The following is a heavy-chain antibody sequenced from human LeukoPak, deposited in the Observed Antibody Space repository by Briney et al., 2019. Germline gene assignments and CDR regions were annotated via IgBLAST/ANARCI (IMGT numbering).Heavy chain of an antibody. CDR1: GYSISSGYY. V-gene: IGHV4-38-2*02. CDR2: IYQSGST. D-gene: IGHD6-19*01. J-gene: IGHJ4*02. CDR3: ARQPEYSSGYFDY. Sequence: SETLSLTCTVAGYSISSGYYWAWIRQPPGKGLEWIGSIYQSGSTYYNPSLKSRVTISVDTSKNQSSLKLSSVTAADTAVYYCARQPEYSSGYFDYWGQGTLVTVSS.